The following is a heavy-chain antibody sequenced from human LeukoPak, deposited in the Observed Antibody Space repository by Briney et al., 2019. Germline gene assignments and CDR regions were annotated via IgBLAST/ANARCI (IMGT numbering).Heavy chain of an antibody. D-gene: IGHD4-11*01. CDR2: IYSGGET. V-gene: IGHV4-39*02. CDR1: GDSISSSHYY. Sequence: SETLSLTCTVSGDSISSSHYYWGWIRQSPGKGPEWIGSIYSGGETHYNPSLNSRVTIFLDTSKNRFSLNLISVTATDTAVYYCVRDYSNFVQGDWGQGTLVTVSS. CDR3: VRDYSNFVQGD. J-gene: IGHJ4*02.